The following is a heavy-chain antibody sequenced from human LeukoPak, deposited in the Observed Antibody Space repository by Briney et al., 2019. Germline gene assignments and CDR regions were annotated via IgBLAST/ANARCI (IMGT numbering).Heavy chain of an antibody. Sequence: GGSLRLSCAASGFTFSSYWMHWVRQAPGKGLVWVSRINSDGSSTSYADSVKGRFTISRDNAKNTLYLQMNSLRAEDTAVYYCARRQAAAGTGIDYWGQGTLVTVSS. CDR3: ARRQAAAGTGIDY. CDR2: INSDGSST. J-gene: IGHJ4*02. CDR1: GFTFSSYW. V-gene: IGHV3-74*01. D-gene: IGHD6-13*01.